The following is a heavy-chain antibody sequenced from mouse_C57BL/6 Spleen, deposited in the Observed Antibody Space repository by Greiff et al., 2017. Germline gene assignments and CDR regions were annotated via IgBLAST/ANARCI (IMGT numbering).Heavy chain of an antibody. CDR3: ARIGSSLGYYFDY. CDR1: GYAFSSSW. J-gene: IGHJ2*01. V-gene: IGHV1-82*01. Sequence: VQLVESGPELVKPGASVKISCKASGYAFSSSWMNWVKQRPGKGLEWIGRIYPGDGDTNYNGKFKGKATLTADKSSSTAYMQLSSLTSEDSAVYFCARIGSSLGYYFDYWGQGTTLTVSS. D-gene: IGHD2-14*01. CDR2: IYPGDGDT.